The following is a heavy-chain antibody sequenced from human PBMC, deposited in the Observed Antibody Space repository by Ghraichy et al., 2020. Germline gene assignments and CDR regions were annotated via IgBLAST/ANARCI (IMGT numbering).Heavy chain of an antibody. CDR2: FDPEDGET. Sequence: SVKVSCKVSGYTLTELSMHWVRQAPGKGLEWMGGFDPEDGETLYAQKFQGRVTMTEDTSTDTAYMELSSLRSEDTAVYYCATDSTSGGRSWDYWGQGTLVTVSS. V-gene: IGHV1-24*01. CDR3: ATDSTSGGRSWDY. D-gene: IGHD3-10*01. CDR1: GYTLTELS. J-gene: IGHJ4*02.